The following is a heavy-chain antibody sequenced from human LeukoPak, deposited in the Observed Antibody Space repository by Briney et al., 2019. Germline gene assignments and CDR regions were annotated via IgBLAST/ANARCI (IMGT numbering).Heavy chain of an antibody. D-gene: IGHD1-26*01. CDR3: AREASKGGYYFDY. J-gene: IGHJ4*02. V-gene: IGHV1-69*05. CDR1: GGTFSSYA. Sequence: LVKVSCKASGGTFSSYAISWVRQGPGQGLEWMGGIIPIFGTANYAQKFQGRVTITTDESTSTAYMELSSLRSEDTAVYYCAREASKGGYYFDYWGQGTLVTVSS. CDR2: IIPIFGTA.